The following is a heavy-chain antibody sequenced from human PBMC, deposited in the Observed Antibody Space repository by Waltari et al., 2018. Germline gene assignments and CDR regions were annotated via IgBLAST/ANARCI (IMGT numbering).Heavy chain of an antibody. V-gene: IGHV4-39*07. Sequence: QLQLQESGPGLVKPSETLSLTCTVSGGSISSSSYYWGWIRQPPGKGLEWIGSIYYSGSTYYNPSLKSRVTISVDASKNQFSLKLSSVTAADTAVYYCATAGGIAAAGFDYWGQGTLVTVSS. CDR1: GGSISSSSYY. CDR2: IYYSGST. D-gene: IGHD6-13*01. J-gene: IGHJ4*02. CDR3: ATAGGIAAAGFDY.